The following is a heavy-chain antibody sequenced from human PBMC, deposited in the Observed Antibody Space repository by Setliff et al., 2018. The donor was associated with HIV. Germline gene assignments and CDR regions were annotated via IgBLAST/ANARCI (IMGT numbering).Heavy chain of an antibody. CDR1: GYTFTSYG. V-gene: IGHV1-18*01. D-gene: IGHD3-3*01. CDR2: ISAYNGNT. CDR3: ARDQAYYNFWSGRYYGGWFDP. Sequence: GASVKVSCKASGYTFTSYGISWVRQAPGQGLEWMGWISAYNGNTNYAQKLQGRVTMTTDTSTSTAYMELRSLRSDDTAVYYCARDQAYYNFWSGRYYGGWFDPWGQGTLVTVSS. J-gene: IGHJ5*02.